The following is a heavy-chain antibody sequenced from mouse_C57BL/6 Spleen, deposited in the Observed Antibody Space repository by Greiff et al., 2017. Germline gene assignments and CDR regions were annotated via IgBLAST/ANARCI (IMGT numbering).Heavy chain of an antibody. CDR1: GYTFTSYG. J-gene: IGHJ1*03. Sequence: VQLQQSGAELARPGASVKLSCTASGYTFTSYGISWVKQRTGQGLEWIGKIYPSSGNTYYPEKFKGKATLTADKSCSTAYMELRSLTSEDSAVYFCAREGYGSSPAFDVWGKGTTVTVSS. V-gene: IGHV1-81*01. CDR2: IYPSSGNT. CDR3: AREGYGSSPAFDV. D-gene: IGHD1-1*01.